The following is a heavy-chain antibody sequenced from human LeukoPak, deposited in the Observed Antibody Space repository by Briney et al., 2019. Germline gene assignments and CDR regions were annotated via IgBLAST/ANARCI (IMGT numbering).Heavy chain of an antibody. J-gene: IGHJ4*02. Sequence: SQTLSLTCAISGDSVSSNSVAWNWIRQSPSRGLEWLGRTYYRSKWFYDYAISVKSRITINPDTSKNQFSLQLSSVTPEDTAVYYCANHLACGSTSCPPFDSWGQGTLVTVSS. CDR2: TYYRSKWFY. CDR3: ANHLACGSTSCPPFDS. V-gene: IGHV6-1*01. D-gene: IGHD2-2*01. CDR1: GDSVSSNSVA.